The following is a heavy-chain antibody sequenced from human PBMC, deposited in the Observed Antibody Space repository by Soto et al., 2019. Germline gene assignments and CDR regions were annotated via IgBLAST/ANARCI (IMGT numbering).Heavy chain of an antibody. J-gene: IGHJ4*02. Sequence: QVQLVDSGGGVVQPGRSLRLSCAASGFTFSSYAMHWVRQAPGKGLEWVGFISHDGNNKYYGDAVKGRCTISRDNYRNILYLHMDGMIIGDTPVYYCCIVVCLFAYSTGPSLFDSWGKGPLFTVSS. CDR3: CIVVCLFAYSTGPSLFDS. D-gene: IGHD6-25*01. CDR1: GFTFSSYA. V-gene: IGHV3-30*03. CDR2: ISHDGNNK.